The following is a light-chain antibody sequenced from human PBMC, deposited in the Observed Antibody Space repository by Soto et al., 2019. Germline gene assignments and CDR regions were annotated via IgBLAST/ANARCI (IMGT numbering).Light chain of an antibody. Sequence: QSALTQPASVSGSPGRSITISCTGTSSDVGASKYVSWYQQYPGKAPKLMLYEVSYRPSGVSNRFSGSTSGNTASLTISGLQAEDEADYYCSSYTTSSTLVVFGSGTKVTVL. V-gene: IGLV2-14*01. CDR2: EVS. CDR3: SSYTTSSTLVV. J-gene: IGLJ1*01. CDR1: SSDVGASKY.